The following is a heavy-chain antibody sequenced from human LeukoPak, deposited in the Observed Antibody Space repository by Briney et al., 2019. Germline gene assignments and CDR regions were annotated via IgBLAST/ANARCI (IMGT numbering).Heavy chain of an antibody. CDR1: GGSISSSNW. J-gene: IGHJ4*02. CDR2: IYHSGST. D-gene: IGHD5-12*01. V-gene: IGHV4-4*02. Sequence: SETLSLTCAVSGGSISSSNWWSWVRQPPGKGLEWIGEIYHSGSTNYKPSPKSRVTISVDKSKNQFSLKLSSVTAADTAVYSCARLPFNSGYEYFDYWGQGTLVTVSS. CDR3: ARLPFNSGYEYFDY.